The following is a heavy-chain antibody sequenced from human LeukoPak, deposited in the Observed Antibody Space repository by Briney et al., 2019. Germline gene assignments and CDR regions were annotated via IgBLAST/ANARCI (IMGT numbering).Heavy chain of an antibody. CDR1: GGSISNSVGFY. CDR2: ISYRGST. Sequence: PSETLSLTCTVSGGSISNSVGFYWSWIRQHPGDGLEWIGFISYRGSTYYNPSLKSRVSMSVDSSRSQFSLRLTSVTDEDTAVYYCARISQSSGGFYYWGQGTLVTVSS. CDR3: ARISQSSGGFYY. J-gene: IGHJ4*02. D-gene: IGHD2-15*01. V-gene: IGHV4-31*02.